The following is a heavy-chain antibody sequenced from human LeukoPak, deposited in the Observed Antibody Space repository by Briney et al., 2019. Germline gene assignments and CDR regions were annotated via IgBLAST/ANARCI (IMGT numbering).Heavy chain of an antibody. D-gene: IGHD3-9*01. CDR2: ISAYNGNT. J-gene: IGHJ4*02. V-gene: IGHV1-18*01. CDR1: GYTFTSYD. Sequence: GASVKVSCKASGYTFTSYDINWVRQAPGQGLEWMGWISAYNGNTNYAQKLQGRVTMTTDTSTSTAYMELRSLRSDDTAVYYCARVGPAYYDILTGYPAYYFDYWGQGTLVTVSS. CDR3: ARVGPAYYDILTGYPAYYFDY.